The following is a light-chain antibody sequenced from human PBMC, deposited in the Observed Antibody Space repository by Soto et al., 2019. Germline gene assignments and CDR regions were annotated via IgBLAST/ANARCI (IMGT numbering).Light chain of an antibody. CDR3: QQDYDLPFT. J-gene: IGKJ4*01. CDR1: QSVSSTY. V-gene: IGKV3D-7*01. Sequence: EILMTQSPATLSLSPGEGATLSYRASQSVSSTYLSWYQQRPGQAPRLLIFGASTRATGIPARFSGSGSGTDFTLTVSSLQPEDFAVYYCQQDYDLPFTFGGGTRV. CDR2: GAS.